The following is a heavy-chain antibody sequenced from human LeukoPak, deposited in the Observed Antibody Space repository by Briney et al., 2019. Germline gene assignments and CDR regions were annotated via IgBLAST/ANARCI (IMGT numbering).Heavy chain of an antibody. CDR3: ARRDGSGYYALDY. J-gene: IGHJ4*02. CDR1: GFTFSSYE. D-gene: IGHD3-22*01. Sequence: PGGSLRLSCAASGFTFSSYEMNWVRQAPGKGLEWVSYISSSGSTIYYADSVRGRFTVSRDNSKNTLYLQMNSLRAEDTAVYYCARRDGSGYYALDYWGQGFLVTVSS. CDR2: ISSSGSTI. V-gene: IGHV3-48*03.